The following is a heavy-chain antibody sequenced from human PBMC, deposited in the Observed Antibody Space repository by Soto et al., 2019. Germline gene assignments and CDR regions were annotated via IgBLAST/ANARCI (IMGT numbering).Heavy chain of an antibody. CDR2: IYHSGST. V-gene: IGHV4-4*02. CDR1: GGSISSSNW. CDR3: ARYYYDSSGYNFDY. Sequence: PSETLSLTCAVSGGSISSSNWWSWVRQPPGKGLEWIGEIYHSGSTNYNPSPKSRVTMSVGKSKNHFSLKLSSVTAADTAVYYCARYYYDSSGYNFDYWGQGTLVTVSS. D-gene: IGHD3-22*01. J-gene: IGHJ4*02.